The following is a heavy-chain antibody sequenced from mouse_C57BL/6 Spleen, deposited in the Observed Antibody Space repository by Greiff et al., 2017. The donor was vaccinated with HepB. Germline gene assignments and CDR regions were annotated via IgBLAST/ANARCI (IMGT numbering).Heavy chain of an antibody. J-gene: IGHJ1*03. D-gene: IGHD2-4*01. CDR3: ANEIYYEYERWYFDV. V-gene: IGHV1-22*01. Sequence: VQLQQSGPELVKPGASVKMSCKASGYTFTDYNMHWVKQSHGKSLEWIGYINPNNGGTSYNQKFKGKATLTVNKSSSTAYMELRSLTSEDSAVYYCANEIYYEYERWYFDVWGTGTTVTVSS. CDR2: INPNNGGT. CDR1: GYTFTDYN.